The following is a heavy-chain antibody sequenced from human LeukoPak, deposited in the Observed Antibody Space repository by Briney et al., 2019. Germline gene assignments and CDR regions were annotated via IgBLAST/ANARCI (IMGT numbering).Heavy chain of an antibody. CDR1: GYNFTSYW. V-gene: IGHV5-51*01. CDR3: ARHTHSSTWYYFDY. D-gene: IGHD6-13*01. J-gene: IGHJ4*02. Sequence: GGALEISWKGSGYNFTSYWIGWVRQMPGKGLEGMGVIYPGDSDTRYSPSFQGQVTISADKSISTAYLQWSSLKASDTAMYYCARHTHSSTWYYFDYWGQGALVTVSS. CDR2: IYPGDSDT.